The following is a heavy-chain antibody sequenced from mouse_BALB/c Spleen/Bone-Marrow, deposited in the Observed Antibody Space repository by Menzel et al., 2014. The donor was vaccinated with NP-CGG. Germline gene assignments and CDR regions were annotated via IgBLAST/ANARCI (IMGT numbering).Heavy chain of an antibody. V-gene: IGHV10-1*02. CDR3: VSLDSSGPFAY. J-gene: IGHJ3*01. CDR2: IRSKSNNYAT. D-gene: IGHD3-2*01. Sequence: EVQGVESGGGLVQPKESLKLSCAASGFTFNTYAMNWVRQAPGKGLEWVARIRSKSNNYATYYADSVKDRFTISRDDSQSMLYLQMNNLKTEDTAMYYCVSLDSSGPFAYWGQGTLVTVSA. CDR1: GFTFNTYA.